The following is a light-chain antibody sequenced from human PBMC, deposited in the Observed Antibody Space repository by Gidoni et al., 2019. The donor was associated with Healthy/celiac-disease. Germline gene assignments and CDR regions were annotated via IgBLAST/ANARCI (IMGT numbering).Light chain of an antibody. CDR2: DAS. V-gene: IGKV3-11*01. CDR3: QQRSNWPPWVT. J-gene: IGKJ4*01. CDR1: QSVSSY. Sequence: EIVLTQSPATLSLSPGERATLSCRASQSVSSYLAWYQQKPGQAPRLLIYDASNRATGIPARFSGSGSGTDFTLTIISLEPEDFAVYYCQQRSNWPPWVTFXGXTKVEIK.